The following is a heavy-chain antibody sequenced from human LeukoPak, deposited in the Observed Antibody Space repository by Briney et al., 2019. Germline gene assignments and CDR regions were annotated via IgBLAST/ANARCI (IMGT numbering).Heavy chain of an antibody. CDR3: ARASGSTVMGYFDY. J-gene: IGHJ4*02. CDR1: EFTFSTYE. Sequence: GGSLGLSCAASEFTFSTYEMNWVRQAPGRGLEWLSYISSRGSTTYYADSVKGRFTISRDNAKNSLYLQMNSLRAEDTAVYYCARASGSTVMGYFDYWGQGTLVTVSS. V-gene: IGHV3-48*03. CDR2: ISSRGSTT. D-gene: IGHD4-17*01.